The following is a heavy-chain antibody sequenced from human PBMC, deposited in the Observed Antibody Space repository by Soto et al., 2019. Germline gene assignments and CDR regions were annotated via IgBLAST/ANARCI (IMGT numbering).Heavy chain of an antibody. V-gene: IGHV1-18*01. CDR3: AKDGVASTAKVTGGS. Sequence: QVLLEQSGAEVKPPGASVKVSCRTSGYIFTKFGLTWVRQAPGQGLEWMGWINTYNGNTKYSQQFRGRLAMTTDTSTTTAYRELRSLKSDDTAIYYCAKDGVASTAKVTGGSWGQGALVIVSS. J-gene: IGHJ5*02. CDR1: GYIFTKFG. CDR2: INTYNGNT. D-gene: IGHD2-21*02.